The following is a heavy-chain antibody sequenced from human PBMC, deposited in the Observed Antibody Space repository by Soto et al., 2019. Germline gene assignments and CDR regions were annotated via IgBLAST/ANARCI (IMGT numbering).Heavy chain of an antibody. J-gene: IGHJ4*02. Sequence: SETLSLTCTVSGGSISSGGYYWSWIRQHPGKGLEWIGYIYYSGSTYYNPSLKSRVTISVDTSKNQFSLKLSSVTAADTAVYYCARGPDYYYDSSGYLLYWGQGPLVTVSS. CDR3: ARGPDYYYDSSGYLLY. V-gene: IGHV4-31*03. CDR2: IYYSGST. CDR1: GGSISSGGYY. D-gene: IGHD3-22*01.